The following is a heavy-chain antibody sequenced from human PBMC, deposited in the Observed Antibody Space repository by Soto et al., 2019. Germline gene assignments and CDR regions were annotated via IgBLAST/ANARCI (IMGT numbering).Heavy chain of an antibody. CDR1: GFTFSSYG. CDR3: AKLAAAADY. D-gene: IGHD6-13*01. CDR2: ISYDGSNK. J-gene: IGHJ4*02. V-gene: IGHV3-30*18. Sequence: QVQLVESGGGVVQPGRSLRLTCAASGFTFSSYGMHWVSEAPGKGLEGVAVISYDGSNKYYADSVKGRFTISRDNSKNTLYLQMNSLRAEDTAVYYCAKLAAAADYWGQGTLVTVSS.